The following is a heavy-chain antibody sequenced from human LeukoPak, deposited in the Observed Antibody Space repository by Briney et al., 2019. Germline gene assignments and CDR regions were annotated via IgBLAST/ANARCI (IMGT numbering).Heavy chain of an antibody. V-gene: IGHV4-39*01. J-gene: IGHJ4*02. CDR2: SYYSGST. CDR1: GGSISSSSYY. Sequence: SETLSLTCTVSGGSISSSSYYWGWIRQSPGKGLEWIGSSYYSGSTYYNPSLKSRVTISVDTSKNQFSLKLSSVTAADTAVYYCARQSRAYRYFDYWGQGTLVTVSS. CDR3: ARQSRAYRYFDY.